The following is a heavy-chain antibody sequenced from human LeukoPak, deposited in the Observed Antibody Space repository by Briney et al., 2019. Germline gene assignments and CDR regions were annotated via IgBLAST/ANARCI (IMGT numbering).Heavy chain of an antibody. CDR3: ARVETGDYGAFDI. CDR2: IYYSGST. V-gene: IGHV4-59*12. D-gene: IGHD4-17*01. Sequence: SETLSLTCTVSGGSISSYSWSWIRQPPGKGLEWIGYIYYSGSTYYNPSLKSRVTISVDTSKNQFSLKLSSVTAADTAVYYCARVETGDYGAFDIWGQGTMVTVSS. J-gene: IGHJ3*02. CDR1: GGSISSYS.